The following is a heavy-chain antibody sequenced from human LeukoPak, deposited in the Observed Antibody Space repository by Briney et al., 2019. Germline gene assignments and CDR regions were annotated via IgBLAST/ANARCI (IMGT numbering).Heavy chain of an antibody. CDR3: AKDGYQYYYDSSGYDY. V-gene: IGHV3-9*01. D-gene: IGHD3-22*01. CDR2: ISWNSGSI. J-gene: IGHJ4*02. Sequence: GGSLRLSCAASGFTFDDYAMHWVRQAPGKGLEWVSGISWNSGSIGYADSVKGRFTISRDNAKNSLYLQMNSLRAEDTALYYCAKDGYQYYYDSSGYDYWGQGTLVTVSS. CDR1: GFTFDDYA.